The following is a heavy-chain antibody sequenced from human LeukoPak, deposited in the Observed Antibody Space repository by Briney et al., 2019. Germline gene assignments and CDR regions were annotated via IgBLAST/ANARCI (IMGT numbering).Heavy chain of an antibody. CDR1: GDSISSSDYS. D-gene: IGHD6-13*01. CDR3: ARVSSSWYRNWFDP. CDR2: IYYSGTS. Sequence: PSETLSLTCTVSGDSISSSDYSWSWIRQPPGKGLEWIGNIYYSGTSFYNPSLKSRVTLSVDTSKNQFSLKVRSVTAADTAVYYCARVSSSWYRNWFDPWGQGTLVTVSS. V-gene: IGHV4-30-4*08. J-gene: IGHJ5*02.